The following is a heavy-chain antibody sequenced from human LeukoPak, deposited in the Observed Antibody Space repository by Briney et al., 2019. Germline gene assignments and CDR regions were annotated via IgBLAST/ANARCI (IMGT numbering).Heavy chain of an antibody. J-gene: IGHJ5*02. Sequence: SETLSLTCTVSGGSISSYYWSWIRQPPGKGLEWIGYIYYSGSTNYNPSLKSRVTISVDTSKNQFSLKLSSVTAADTAVYYCARHRQRDQNNWFDPWGQGTLVTVSS. D-gene: IGHD2-2*01. V-gene: IGHV4-59*08. CDR2: IYYSGST. CDR1: GGSISSYY. CDR3: ARHRQRDQNNWFDP.